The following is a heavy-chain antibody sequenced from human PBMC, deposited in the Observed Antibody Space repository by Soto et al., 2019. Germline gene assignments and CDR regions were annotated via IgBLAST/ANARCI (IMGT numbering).Heavy chain of an antibody. CDR1: GFTFSTYG. Sequence: GGSLRLSCAASGFTFSTYGMHWVRQAPGKGLEWVAHIWYDGSNTYYGDSVKGRFTISRDNSKNTLYLQMNSLRAEDTAVYYCAKHRERLPVRGHGTFVTVSS. J-gene: IGHJ1*01. D-gene: IGHD1-1*01. V-gene: IGHV3-33*03. CDR3: AKHRERLPV. CDR2: IWYDGSNT.